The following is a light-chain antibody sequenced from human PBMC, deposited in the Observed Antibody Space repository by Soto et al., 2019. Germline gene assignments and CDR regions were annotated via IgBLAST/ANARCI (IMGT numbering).Light chain of an antibody. CDR1: SSDVGGYDY. V-gene: IGLV2-14*01. CDR2: DVS. J-gene: IGLJ1*01. CDR3: CSYTTSNTRQIV. Sequence: QPALNQPASVSGSPGQSITISCTGTSSDVGGYDYVSWYQQHPGKAPKFMIYDVSNRPSGVSNRFSGSKSGNTASLTRCGLQAEYEADYYCCSYTTSNTRQIVFGTGTKVTVL.